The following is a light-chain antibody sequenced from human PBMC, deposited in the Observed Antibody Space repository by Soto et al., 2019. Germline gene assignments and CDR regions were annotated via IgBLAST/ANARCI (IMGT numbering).Light chain of an antibody. V-gene: IGKV3-15*01. Sequence: EIVMTQSPATLSVSPGERATLSCRASQSVSSDLVWYQQKAGQAPRLLIYGASTRATGIPARFSGSGSGTEFTLTISRLEPEDFAVYYCHQYGSSSWTFGQGTKVDNK. CDR2: GAS. CDR1: QSVSSD. J-gene: IGKJ1*01. CDR3: HQYGSSSWT.